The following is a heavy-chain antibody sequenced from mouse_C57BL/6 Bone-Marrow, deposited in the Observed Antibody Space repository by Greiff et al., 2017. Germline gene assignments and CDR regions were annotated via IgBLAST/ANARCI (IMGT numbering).Heavy chain of an antibody. Sequence: EVMLVESGGGLVQPGGSLKLSCAASGFTFSDYGMAWVRQAPRKGPEWVAFMSNLAYSIYYADAVTGGFTISREKAKTTMYLIMSSLRSEDTAMYYCARSYYGYFYFDYWGQGTTLTVSS. CDR3: ARSYYGYFYFDY. V-gene: IGHV5-15*01. J-gene: IGHJ2*01. CDR2: MSNLAYSI. D-gene: IGHD2-2*01. CDR1: GFTFSDYG.